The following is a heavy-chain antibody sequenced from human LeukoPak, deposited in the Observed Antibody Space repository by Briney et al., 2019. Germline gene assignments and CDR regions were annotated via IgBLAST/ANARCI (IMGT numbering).Heavy chain of an antibody. D-gene: IGHD6-13*01. J-gene: IGHJ4*02. V-gene: IGHV4-59*01. CDR3: ARQRGYSSSWSRRTFDY. CDR2: IYYSGST. Sequence: SETLSLTCTVSGGSISSYYWSWIRQPPGKGLEWIGYIYYSGSTNYNPSLKSRVTISVDTSKNQFSLKLSSVTAADTAVYYCARQRGYSSSWSRRTFDYWGQGTLVIVSS. CDR1: GGSISSYY.